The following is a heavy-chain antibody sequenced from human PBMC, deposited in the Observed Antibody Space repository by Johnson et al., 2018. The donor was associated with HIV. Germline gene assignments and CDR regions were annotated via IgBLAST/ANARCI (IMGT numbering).Heavy chain of an antibody. D-gene: IGHD1-26*01. CDR1: RFTFSSHA. V-gene: IGHV3-30*04. Sequence: QVQLVESGGGVVQPGRSLRLSCAASRFTFSSHAMHWVRQAPGKGLEWVAVITFEGSDKYYADSVKDRVTISRDNSKNTLYLQMNSLRAEDTAVYYCAKDRGSYFRHAFDVWGQGTMVTVSS. CDR3: AKDRGSYFRHAFDV. J-gene: IGHJ3*01. CDR2: ITFEGSDK.